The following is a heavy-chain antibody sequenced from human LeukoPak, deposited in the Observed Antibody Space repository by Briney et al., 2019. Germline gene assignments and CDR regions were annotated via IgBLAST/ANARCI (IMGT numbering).Heavy chain of an antibody. Sequence: PGRSLRLSCAASGFTFSSYGIHWVRQAPGKGLEWVAVRSYDGSNKYYADSVKGRFTISRDNSKNTLYLQMNSLRAEDTAVYYCAKAALYYYDSSGFDYWGQGTLVTVSS. D-gene: IGHD3-22*01. V-gene: IGHV3-33*05. J-gene: IGHJ4*02. CDR1: GFTFSSYG. CDR2: RSYDGSNK. CDR3: AKAALYYYDSSGFDY.